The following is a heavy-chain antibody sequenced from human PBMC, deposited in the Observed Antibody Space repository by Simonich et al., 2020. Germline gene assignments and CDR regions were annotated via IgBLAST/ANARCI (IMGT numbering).Heavy chain of an antibody. CDR3: ARVGYSNYYYYGMDV. V-gene: IGHV4-38-2*01. CDR1: GYSISSGYY. J-gene: IGHJ6*02. D-gene: IGHD6-13*01. CDR2: IYHSGST. Sequence: QVQLQESGPGLVKPSETLSLTCAVSGYSISSGYYWGWIRQPPGKGLEWIGSIYHSGSTYYNPSLKSRVTISVDTSKNQFSRKLSSVTAADTAVYYCARVGYSNYYYYGMDVWGQGTTVTVSS.